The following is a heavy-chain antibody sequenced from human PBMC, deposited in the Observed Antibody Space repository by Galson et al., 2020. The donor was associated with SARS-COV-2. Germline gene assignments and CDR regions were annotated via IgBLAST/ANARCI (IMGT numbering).Heavy chain of an antibody. V-gene: IGHV3-15*05. D-gene: IGHD3-22*01. CDR3: TSMTTLVVGDSAEY. CDR2: IKSRTDGGRA. CDR1: GFTFTNAW. Sequence: GGSLRLSCAASGFTFTNAWMSWVRQAPGKGLEWVGRIKSRTDGGRADHAAAVKGRFTVSRDDLTNTLFQQMNSLKTEDTAVYYCTSMTTLVVGDSAEYWGQGTLVTVAS. J-gene: IGHJ4*02.